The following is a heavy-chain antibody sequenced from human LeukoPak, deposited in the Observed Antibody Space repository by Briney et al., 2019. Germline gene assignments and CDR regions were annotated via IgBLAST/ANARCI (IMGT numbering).Heavy chain of an antibody. V-gene: IGHV4-39*07. CDR2: IYYSGST. J-gene: IGHJ4*02. D-gene: IGHD3-22*01. Sequence: PSETLSLTCTVSGGSISSSSYYWGRIRQPPGKGLEWIGSIYYSGSTYYNPSLKSRVTISVDTSKNQFSLKLSSVTAADTAVYYCAREVLGTYYYDSSGYSDYWGQGTLVTVSS. CDR3: AREVLGTYYYDSSGYSDY. CDR1: GGSISSSSYY.